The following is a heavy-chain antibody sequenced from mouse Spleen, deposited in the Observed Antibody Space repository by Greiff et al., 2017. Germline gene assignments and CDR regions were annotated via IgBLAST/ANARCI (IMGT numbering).Heavy chain of an antibody. Sequence: EVKLMESGGGLVKLGGSLKLSCAASGFTFSSYAMSWVRQTPEKRLEWVATISSGGGNTYYPDSVKGRFTISRDNAKNTLYLQMSSLKSEDTAMYYCARQYYYGSSYYAMDYWGQGTSVTVSS. V-gene: IGHV5-9*04. CDR3: ARQYYYGSSYYAMDY. CDR2: ISSGGGNT. J-gene: IGHJ4*01. CDR1: GFTFSSYA. D-gene: IGHD1-1*01.